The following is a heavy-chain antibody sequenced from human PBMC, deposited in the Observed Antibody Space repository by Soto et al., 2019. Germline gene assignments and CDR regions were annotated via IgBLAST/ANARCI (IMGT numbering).Heavy chain of an antibody. CDR1: GGTFSSYA. CDR2: IIPIFGTA. Sequence: GASVKISCKASGGTFSSYAISWVRQAPGQGLEWMGGIIPIFGTANYAQKFQGRVTITADESTSTAYMELSSLRSEDTAVYYCARETGAYYYGVDVWGQGTTVTVSS. CDR3: ARETGAYYYGVDV. J-gene: IGHJ6*02. D-gene: IGHD3-10*01. V-gene: IGHV1-69*13.